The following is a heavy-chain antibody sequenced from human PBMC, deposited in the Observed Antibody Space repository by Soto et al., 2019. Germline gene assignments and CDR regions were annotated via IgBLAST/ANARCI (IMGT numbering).Heavy chain of an antibody. D-gene: IGHD3-16*01. CDR2: IIPILGIA. CDR3: ARGVRWGDYYYYYMDV. CDR1: GGTFSSYT. V-gene: IGHV1-69*02. J-gene: IGHJ6*03. Sequence: QVQLVQSGAEVKKPGSSVKVSCKASGGTFSSYTISWVRQAPGQGLEWMGRIIPILGIANYAQKFQGRVTITADKSTSTAYMELSSLRSEDTAVYYCARGVRWGDYYYYYMDVLGKGTTVTVSS.